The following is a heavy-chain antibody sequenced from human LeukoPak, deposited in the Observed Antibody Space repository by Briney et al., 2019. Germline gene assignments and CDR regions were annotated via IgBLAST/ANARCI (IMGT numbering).Heavy chain of an antibody. CDR1: GFTFDDYA. D-gene: IGHD1-14*01. Sequence: GVSLRLSCAASGFTFDDYAMHWVRQAPGKGLEWVSGISWNSGSIGYADSVKGRFTISRDNAKNSLYLQMNSLRAEDTALYYCAKDIATGNRLYYFDYWGQGTLVTVSS. CDR2: ISWNSGSI. J-gene: IGHJ4*02. CDR3: AKDIATGNRLYYFDY. V-gene: IGHV3-9*01.